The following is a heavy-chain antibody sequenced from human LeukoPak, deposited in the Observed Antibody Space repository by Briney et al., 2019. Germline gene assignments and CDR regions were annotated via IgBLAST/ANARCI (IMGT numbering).Heavy chain of an antibody. V-gene: IGHV1-69*05. Sequence: GSSVKVSCKASGGTFSSYAISWVRQAPGQGLEWMGGITPIFGTANYAQKFQGRVTITTDESTSTAYMELSSLRSEDTAVYYCAWGGTSLAFDIWGQGTMVTVSS. CDR2: ITPIFGTA. J-gene: IGHJ3*02. CDR3: AWGGTSLAFDI. D-gene: IGHD2-2*01. CDR1: GGTFSSYA.